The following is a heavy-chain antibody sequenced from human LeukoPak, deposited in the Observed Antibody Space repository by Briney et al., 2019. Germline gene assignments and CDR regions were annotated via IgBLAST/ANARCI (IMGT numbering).Heavy chain of an antibody. Sequence: QPGGSLRLSCVISGFPVSSNYISWIRQAPGRGLEWVSVLYSGGDTYYIDSLEGRFTISRDDFKNTVYLHMNSLRAEDTAVYYCARGKNSYGPYLDYWGQGTLVTVSS. V-gene: IGHV3-53*01. J-gene: IGHJ4*02. CDR2: LYSGGDT. CDR1: GFPVSSNY. CDR3: ARGKNSYGPYLDY. D-gene: IGHD5-18*01.